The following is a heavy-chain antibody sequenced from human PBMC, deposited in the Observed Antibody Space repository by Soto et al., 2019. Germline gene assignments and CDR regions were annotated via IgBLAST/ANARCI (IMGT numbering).Heavy chain of an antibody. V-gene: IGHV4-30-4*02. J-gene: IGHJ5*02. CDR2: IYYSGST. CDR1: GGSISSGDYY. CDR3: AGLDSSSWYPNWFDP. D-gene: IGHD6-13*01. Sequence: SETLSLTCTVSGGSISSGDYYWSWIRQPPGKGLEWIGYIYYSGSTYYNPSLKSRVTISVDTSKNQFSLKLSSVTAADTAVYYCAGLDSSSWYPNWFDPWGQGTLVTVSS.